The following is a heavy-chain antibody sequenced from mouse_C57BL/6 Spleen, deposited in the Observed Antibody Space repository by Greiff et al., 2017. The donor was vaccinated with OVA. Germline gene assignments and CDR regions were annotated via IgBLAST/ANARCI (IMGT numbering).Heavy chain of an antibody. D-gene: IGHD2-4*01. CDR1: GYTFTSYW. CDR3: AYDYDGFAY. Sequence: QVQLKESGAELVKPGASVKMSCKASGYTFTSYWITWVKQRPGQGLEWIGDIYPGSGSTNYNEKFKSKATLTVDTSSSTAYMQLSSLTSEDSAVYYCAYDYDGFAYWGQGTLVTVSA. V-gene: IGHV1-55*01. J-gene: IGHJ3*01. CDR2: IYPGSGST.